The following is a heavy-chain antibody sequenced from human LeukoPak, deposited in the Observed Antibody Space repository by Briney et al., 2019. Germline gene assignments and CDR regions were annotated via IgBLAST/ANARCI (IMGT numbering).Heavy chain of an antibody. D-gene: IGHD3-10*01. J-gene: IGHJ6*02. CDR2: IWYDGSNK. CDR3: ARGCAYGSGRLVQYYYGMDV. Sequence: QPGGSLRLSCAASGFTFSSYGMHWVRQAPGKGLEWVAVIWYDGSNKYYADSVKGRFTISRDNSKNTLYLQMNSLRAEDTAVYYCARGCAYGSGRLVQYYYGMDVWGQGTTVTVSS. CDR1: GFTFSSYG. V-gene: IGHV3-33*01.